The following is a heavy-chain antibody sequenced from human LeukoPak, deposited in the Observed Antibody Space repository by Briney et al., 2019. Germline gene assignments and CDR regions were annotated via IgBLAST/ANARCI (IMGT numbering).Heavy chain of an antibody. CDR3: ARESEIRFLEWLFVFDY. D-gene: IGHD3-3*01. CDR1: GLNFRSFI. V-gene: IGHV3-21*01. J-gene: IGHJ4*02. CDR2: ITGSSNYR. Sequence: PGGSLRLSCAASGLNFRSFIMNWVRQAPGKGLEWVSSITGSSNYRYYSVSVKGRFTISRDNARNSLYLQMNSLRAEDTAVYYCARESEIRFLEWLFVFDYWGQGTLVTVSS.